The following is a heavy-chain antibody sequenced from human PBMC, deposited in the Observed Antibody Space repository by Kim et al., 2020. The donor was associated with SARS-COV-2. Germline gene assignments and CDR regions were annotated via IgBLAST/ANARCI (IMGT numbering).Heavy chain of an antibody. CDR2: IIPIFGTA. V-gene: IGHV1-69*13. CDR3: ARGHIDYGDYVNEGLNWFDP. CDR1: GGTFSSYA. Sequence: SVKVSCKASGGTFSSYAISWVRQAPGQGLEWMGGIIPIFGTANYAQKFQGRVTITADESTSTAYMELSSLRSEDTAVYYCARGHIDYGDYVNEGLNWFDPWGQGTLVTVSS. D-gene: IGHD4-17*01. J-gene: IGHJ5*02.